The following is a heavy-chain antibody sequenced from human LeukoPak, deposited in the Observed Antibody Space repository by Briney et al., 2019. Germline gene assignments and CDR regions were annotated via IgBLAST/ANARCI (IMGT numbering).Heavy chain of an antibody. CDR2: ITWQGGTI. J-gene: IGHJ4*02. V-gene: IGHV3-43D*03. CDR3: AKLHLPVVATPYFDF. D-gene: IGHD5-12*01. CDR1: GFIFDDYA. Sequence: PGGSLRLSCAASGFIFDDYAMHWVRQAPGKGLEWVALITWQGGTIYYADSVKGRFTISRDNSKNSLYLQMNSLRTEDTALYYCAKLHLPVVATPYFDFWGQGTLVTVSS.